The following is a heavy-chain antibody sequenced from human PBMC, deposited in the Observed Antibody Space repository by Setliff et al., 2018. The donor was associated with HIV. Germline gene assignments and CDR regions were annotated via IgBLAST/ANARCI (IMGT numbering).Heavy chain of an antibody. CDR1: EFTFSKYA. V-gene: IGHV3-23*05. CDR2: ISHNGTDT. CDR3: AKRRVSNIGPGDY. Sequence: PGGSLRLSCTGSEFTFSKYAMNWVRQAPGKGLEWVSGISHNGTDTHYADSLKGRFAVSRDNSNNTLFLQMHNLRADDNAVYYCAKRRVSNIGPGDYWGQGTLVTVSS. D-gene: IGHD3-16*02. J-gene: IGHJ4*02.